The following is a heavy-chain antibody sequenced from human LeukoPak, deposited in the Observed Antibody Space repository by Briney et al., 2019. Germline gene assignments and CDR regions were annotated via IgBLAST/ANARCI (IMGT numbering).Heavy chain of an antibody. CDR3: ARGLDGYNYNY. CDR2: INHRGST. Sequence: SETLSLTCAVYGGSFSGYYWSWIRQSPGKGREWIGEINHRGSTHYNPSLKSRVTLSVDTSKNQFSLRLSSVTAADTAVYYCARGLDGYNYNYWGQGTLGTVSS. D-gene: IGHD5-24*01. CDR1: GGSFSGYY. J-gene: IGHJ4*02. V-gene: IGHV4-34*01.